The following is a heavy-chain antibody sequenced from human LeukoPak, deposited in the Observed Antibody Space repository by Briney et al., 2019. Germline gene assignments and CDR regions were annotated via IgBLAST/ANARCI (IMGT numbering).Heavy chain of an antibody. Sequence: SETLSLTCAVYGGSFSGYYWSWIRQPPGKGLEWIGKINHSGSTNYNPSLKSRVTISVDTSKNQFSLKLSSVTAADTAVYYCARVGRRFLEWTRYFDYWGQGTLVTVSS. J-gene: IGHJ4*02. D-gene: IGHD3-3*01. V-gene: IGHV4-34*01. CDR1: GGSFSGYY. CDR2: INHSGST. CDR3: ARVGRRFLEWTRYFDY.